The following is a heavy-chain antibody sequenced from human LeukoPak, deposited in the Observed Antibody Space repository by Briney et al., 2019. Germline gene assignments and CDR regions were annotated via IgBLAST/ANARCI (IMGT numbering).Heavy chain of an antibody. J-gene: IGHJ4*02. Sequence: PSETLSLTCTVSGGSIRSYYWNWIRQPAGKGLEWLGYIYYSGSTNYNPSLKSRVTISVDTSKNQFSLKLSSVTAADTAVYYCARGILYYDILTGYLLYYFDYWGQGTLVTVSS. V-gene: IGHV4-59*08. CDR3: ARGILYYDILTGYLLYYFDY. CDR1: GGSIRSYY. D-gene: IGHD3-9*01. CDR2: IYYSGST.